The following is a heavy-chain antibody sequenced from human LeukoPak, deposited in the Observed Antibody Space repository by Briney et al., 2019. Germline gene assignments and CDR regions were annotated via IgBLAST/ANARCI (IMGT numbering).Heavy chain of an antibody. Sequence: SETLSLTCTVSGDSIATTSYYWGWIRQPPGKGLEWIGSIYYSGSTYHNPSLRSRVTMSVGTSKNHFSLKLSSVTAADTAVYYCARSEQLGRMKWFDPWGQGTLVTVSS. V-gene: IGHV4-39*02. CDR2: IYYSGST. D-gene: IGHD6-6*01. J-gene: IGHJ5*02. CDR3: ARSEQLGRMKWFDP. CDR1: GDSIATTSYY.